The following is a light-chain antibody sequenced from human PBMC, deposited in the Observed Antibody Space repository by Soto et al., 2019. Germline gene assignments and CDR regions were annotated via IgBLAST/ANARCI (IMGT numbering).Light chain of an antibody. CDR3: QQRSNWP. CDR2: DAS. J-gene: IGKJ3*01. Sequence: EIVLTQSPATLSLSPGERATLSCRASQSVSSYLAWYQQKPGQAPRLLIYDASNRATGIPARFSGSGSGTDFTLTISCLEPEDFAVYYCQQRSNWPFGPGTKVDIK. V-gene: IGKV3-11*01. CDR1: QSVSSY.